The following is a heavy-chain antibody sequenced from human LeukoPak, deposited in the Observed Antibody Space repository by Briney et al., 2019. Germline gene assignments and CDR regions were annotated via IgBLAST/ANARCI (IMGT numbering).Heavy chain of an antibody. CDR2: INHSGST. V-gene: IGHV4-34*01. CDR1: GGSFSGYY. D-gene: IGHD6-19*01. Sequence: PSETLSLTCAVYGGSFSGYYWSWIRQPPGKGLEWIGEINHSGSTNYNPSLKSRVTISVDMSKNQFSLKLSSVTAADTAVYYCARHLRSSGWYFKSGDFDYWGQGTLVTVSS. CDR3: ARHLRSSGWYFKSGDFDY. J-gene: IGHJ4*02.